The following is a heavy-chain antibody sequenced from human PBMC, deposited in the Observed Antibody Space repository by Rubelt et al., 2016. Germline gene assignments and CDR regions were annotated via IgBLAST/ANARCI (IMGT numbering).Heavy chain of an antibody. V-gene: IGHV3-7*05. Sequence: EVQLVESGGGLVQPGGSLRLSCAASGFNLRDYWMHWVRQAPGKGLEWVANIKQDGSEKYYVDSVKGRFTNSRDNAKNSLSLQMISRRADDTAVYYCATDYLGYWGQGTLVTVSS. CDR2: IKQDGSEK. CDR3: ATDYLGY. CDR1: GFNLRDYW. J-gene: IGHJ4*02.